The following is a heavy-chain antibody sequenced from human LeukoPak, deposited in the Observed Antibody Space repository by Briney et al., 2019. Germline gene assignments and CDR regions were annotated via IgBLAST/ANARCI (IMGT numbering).Heavy chain of an antibody. CDR1: GFTFSDYY. CDR2: ISSGSSTI. D-gene: IGHD3-10*01. Sequence: GGSLRLSCAASGFTFSDYYMSWIRQAPGKGLEWVSYISSGSSTIFYADSVKGRFTVSRDNGKRSVYLQMNSLRAEDTAVYYCARVIGEPMGFDPWGQGTLVTVSS. CDR3: ARVIGEPMGFDP. J-gene: IGHJ5*02. V-gene: IGHV3-11*04.